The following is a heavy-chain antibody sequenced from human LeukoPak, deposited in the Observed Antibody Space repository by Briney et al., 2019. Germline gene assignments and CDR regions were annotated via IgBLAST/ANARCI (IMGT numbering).Heavy chain of an antibody. CDR2: ISGSGGST. J-gene: IGHJ4*02. Sequence: PGGSLRLSCAASGFTFSSYAMSWVRQAPGKGLEWVSAISGSGGSTYYADSVKGRFTISRDNSKNMLYLQMKSLRADDTAVYYCAKGSHYSDYDYWGQGTLVTVSS. V-gene: IGHV3-23*01. CDR1: GFTFSSYA. CDR3: AKGSHYSDYDY. D-gene: IGHD4-11*01.